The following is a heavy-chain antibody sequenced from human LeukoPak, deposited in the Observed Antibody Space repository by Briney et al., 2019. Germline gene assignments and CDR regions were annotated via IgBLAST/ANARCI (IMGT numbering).Heavy chain of an antibody. J-gene: IGHJ6*02. CDR1: GGSISSYY. D-gene: IGHD2-15*01. CDR3: ARVSYCSGGSCYFGYYGMDV. CDR2: IYYSGST. Sequence: SETLSLTCTVSGGSISSYYWSWIRQPPGKGLEWIGYIYYSGSTNYNPSLKSRVTISVDTSKNQFSLKLSSVAAADTAVYYCARVSYCSGGSCYFGYYGMDVWGQGTTVTVSS. V-gene: IGHV4-59*01.